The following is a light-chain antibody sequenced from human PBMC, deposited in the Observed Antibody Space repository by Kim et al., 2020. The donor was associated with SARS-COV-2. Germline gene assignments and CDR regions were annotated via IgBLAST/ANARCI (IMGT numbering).Light chain of an antibody. Sequence: SYELTQPPSVSVAPGKTARITCGGNNIVSKSVHWYQQKPGQAPVLVIYYDSDRPSGIPERFSGSNSGNTATLTISRVEAGDEADYYCQVWDSSSDHLWVFGGGTQLTVL. CDR3: QVWDSSSDHLWV. V-gene: IGLV3-21*04. CDR2: YDS. CDR1: NIVSKS. J-gene: IGLJ3*02.